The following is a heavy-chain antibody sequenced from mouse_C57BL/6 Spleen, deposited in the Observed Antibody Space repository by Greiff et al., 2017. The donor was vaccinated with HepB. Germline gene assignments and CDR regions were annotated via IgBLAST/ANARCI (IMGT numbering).Heavy chain of an antibody. D-gene: IGHD3-3*01. CDR3: ARGGGRGYFDV. CDR1: GFTFSDYG. J-gene: IGHJ1*03. CDR2: ISSGSSTI. Sequence: EVKLVESGGGLVKPGGSLKLSCAASGFTFSDYGMHWVRQAPEKGLEWVAYISSGSSTIYYADTVKGRFTISRDNAKNTLFLQMTSLRSEDTAMYYCARGGGRGYFDVWGTGTTVTVSS. V-gene: IGHV5-17*01.